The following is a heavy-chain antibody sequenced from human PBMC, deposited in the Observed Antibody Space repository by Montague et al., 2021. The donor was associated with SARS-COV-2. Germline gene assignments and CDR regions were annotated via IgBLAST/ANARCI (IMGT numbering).Heavy chain of an antibody. V-gene: IGHV4-59*01. J-gene: IGHJ4*02. D-gene: IGHD2-15*01. CDR1: GGSMSDYY. CDR3: ARLTQLGYCSSASCSPALYFDY. Sequence: SETLSLTCTVSGGSMSDYYWTWIRQPPGKGPEWIGYSSRSGGSNYSPSLRGRVTISLVTSRSQFSLQLSSVTAADTAFYYCARLTQLGYCSSASCSPALYFDYWGQGFLVSVSS. CDR2: SSRSGGS.